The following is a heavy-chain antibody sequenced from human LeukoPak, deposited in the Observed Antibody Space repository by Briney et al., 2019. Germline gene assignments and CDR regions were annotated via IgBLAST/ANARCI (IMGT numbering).Heavy chain of an antibody. D-gene: IGHD6-13*01. CDR1: GYTFTGYY. J-gene: IGHJ6*03. CDR2: INPNSGGT. V-gene: IGHV1-2*02. CDR3: ARTTEAHSWRTRYYDYYMDV. Sequence: GASVKVSCKASGYTFTGYYMHWVRQAPGQGLEWMGWINPNSGGTNYAQKFQGRVTMTRDTSISTAYMELSRLRSDDTAAYYCARTTEAHSWRTRYYDYYMDVWGKGTTVTVSS.